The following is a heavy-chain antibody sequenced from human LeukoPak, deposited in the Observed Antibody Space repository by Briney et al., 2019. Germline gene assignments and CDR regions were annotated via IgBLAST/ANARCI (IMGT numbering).Heavy chain of an antibody. CDR3: ARGRVVSSWYPGWFDP. Sequence: GASVKVSCKASGYTFTSYGSSGVRQGPGEGLEWVGWISAYNGNTNYAQKLQGRVTMTTDTSTSTAYMELRSLRSDDTAVYYCARGRVVSSWYPGWFDPWGQGTLVTVSS. CDR2: ISAYNGNT. CDR1: GYTFTSYG. D-gene: IGHD6-13*01. J-gene: IGHJ5*02. V-gene: IGHV1-18*01.